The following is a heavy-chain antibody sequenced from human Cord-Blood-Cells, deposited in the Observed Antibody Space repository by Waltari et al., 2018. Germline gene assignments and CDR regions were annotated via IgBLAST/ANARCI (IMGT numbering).Heavy chain of an antibody. CDR3: ARDFDYGDYWYFDL. J-gene: IGHJ2*01. V-gene: IGHV1-2*06. CDR2: INPNSGGT. CDR1: GYTFTGYY. Sequence: QVQLVQSGAEVKKPGASVKFSCQASGYTFTGYYMHWVRQAPGQGLGWMGRINPNSGGTNYAQKFQGRVTTPRDTSIRTAYMELSRLRSDDTAVYCCARDFDYGDYWYFDLWGRGTLVTVSS. D-gene: IGHD4-17*01.